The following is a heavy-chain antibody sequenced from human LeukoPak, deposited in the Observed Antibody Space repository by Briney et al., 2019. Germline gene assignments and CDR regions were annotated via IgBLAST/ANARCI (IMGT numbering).Heavy chain of an antibody. D-gene: IGHD3-9*01. CDR2: ISSSSQTT. CDR3: ARQNFGWLISPFDY. J-gene: IGHJ4*02. Sequence: GGSLRLSCAASGFTYSSYNMNWVRQAPGKGLEWVSYISSSSQTTYYADSVKGRFTISRDNAKNSLYLQMNSLRAEDTAVYYCARQNFGWLISPFDYWGQGTLVTVSS. CDR1: GFTYSSYN. V-gene: IGHV3-48*01.